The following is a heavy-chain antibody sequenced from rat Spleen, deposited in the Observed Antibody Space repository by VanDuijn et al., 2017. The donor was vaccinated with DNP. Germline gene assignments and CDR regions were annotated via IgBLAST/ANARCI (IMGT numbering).Heavy chain of an antibody. J-gene: IGHJ4*01. V-gene: IGHV5S23*01. CDR3: ARRDYYDGSYSPNAMDA. Sequence: EVQLVESGGGLVQPGRSLKLSCAASGFTFSDYNMAWVRQAPNKGLEWVASINTSGGSTYYPDSVKGRFTISRDNAENTLYLQMNSLRSEDTATYYCARRDYYDGSYSPNAMDAWGQGTSVTVSS. D-gene: IGHD1-12*02. CDR2: INTSGGST. CDR1: GFTFSDYN.